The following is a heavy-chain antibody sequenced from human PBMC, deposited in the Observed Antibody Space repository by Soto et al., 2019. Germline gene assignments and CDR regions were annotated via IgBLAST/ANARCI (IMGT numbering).Heavy chain of an antibody. J-gene: IGHJ6*02. CDR3: VKVVRHHTREGYYYYGMDV. V-gene: IGHV3-30*18. D-gene: IGHD1-26*01. CDR2: ISYDGSNK. CDR1: GFTFSSYG. Sequence: GGSLRLSCAASGFTFSSYGMHWVRQAPGKGLEWVAVISYDGSNKYYADSVKGRFTISRDNSKYTMYLQMNSLRAEDTAVYYCVKVVRHHTREGYYYYGMDVWGRGTTVTVSS.